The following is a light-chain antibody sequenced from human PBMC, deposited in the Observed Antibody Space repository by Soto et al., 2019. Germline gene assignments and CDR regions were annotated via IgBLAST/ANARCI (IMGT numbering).Light chain of an antibody. V-gene: IGKV2-28*01. CDR3: MQALQTTWT. CDR2: LGS. J-gene: IGKJ1*01. Sequence: DIVMTQSPLSLPVTPGEPASISCRSSQSLLHSNGYNYLDWYLQKPGQSPQLLIYLGSNRASGVPDRFSGSGSGTDFTLKISRVEAEDVGVYYCMQALQTTWTFGQGTKVVI. CDR1: QSLLHSNGYNY.